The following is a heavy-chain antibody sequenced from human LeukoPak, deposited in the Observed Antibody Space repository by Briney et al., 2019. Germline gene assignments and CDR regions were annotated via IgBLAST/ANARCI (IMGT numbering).Heavy chain of an antibody. V-gene: IGHV1-8*01. J-gene: IGHJ4*02. Sequence: ASVKVSCKASGYTLTSDGINWVRQATGQGLEWMGWMNPNSGNTGYAQKFQGRVTMTRNTSISTAYMELSSLRSEDTAVYYCARGRSSSWLLFDYWGQGTLVTVSS. CDR2: MNPNSGNT. CDR3: ARGRSSSWLLFDY. CDR1: GYTLTSDG. D-gene: IGHD6-13*01.